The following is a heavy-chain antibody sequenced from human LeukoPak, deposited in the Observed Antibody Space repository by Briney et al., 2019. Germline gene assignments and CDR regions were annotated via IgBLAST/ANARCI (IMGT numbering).Heavy chain of an antibody. CDR1: GFTSSSYW. Sequence: PGGSLRLSCAASGFTSSSYWMSWVRQAPGKGLEWVANIKQDGSEKYYVDSVEGRFTISRDNAKNSLYLQMNSLRAEDTAVYYCARDRGSSGWYEFDSWGQGTLVTVSS. D-gene: IGHD6-19*01. V-gene: IGHV3-7*01. CDR3: ARDRGSSGWYEFDS. J-gene: IGHJ4*02. CDR2: IKQDGSEK.